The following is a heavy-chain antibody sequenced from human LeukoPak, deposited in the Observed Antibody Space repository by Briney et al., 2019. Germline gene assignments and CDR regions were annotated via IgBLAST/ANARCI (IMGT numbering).Heavy chain of an antibody. D-gene: IGHD2/OR15-2a*01. CDR2: IKQDGSEK. J-gene: IGHJ5*02. CDR3: ARDPFFSFP. Sequence: GGSLRLSCAASGFTFSSYWMSWVRQAPGKGPEGVAHIKQDGSEKYYVDSVKGRFTISRDNGKNSLYLQINRLRGDDTAMYYCARDPFFSFPWGQGTLVTVSS. CDR1: GFTFSSYW. V-gene: IGHV3-7*03.